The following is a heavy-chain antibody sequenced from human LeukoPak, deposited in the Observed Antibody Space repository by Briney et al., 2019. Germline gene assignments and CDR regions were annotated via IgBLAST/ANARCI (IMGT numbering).Heavy chain of an antibody. D-gene: IGHD2-15*01. CDR3: AKISWDGRGTFY. Sequence: GGSLRLSCAASGFTFSTYSMSWVRQAPGKGLEWVSAIRGGGESTYYADSVKGRFTISRDNSKDTLSLQMNSLRAEDTAVYYCAKISWDGRGTFYWGQGTLVTVSS. CDR2: IRGGGEST. CDR1: GFTFSTYS. J-gene: IGHJ4*02. V-gene: IGHV3-23*01.